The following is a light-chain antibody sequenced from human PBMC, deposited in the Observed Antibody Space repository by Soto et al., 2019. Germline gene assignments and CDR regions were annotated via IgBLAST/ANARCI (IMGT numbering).Light chain of an antibody. J-gene: IGKJ1*01. Sequence: EIVMTQSPATLSVSPGERATLSCRASQNIKSNLAWYQQKPGQAPRLLFYDASTGATDIPGRFSGSGSGTDFTPTISSLQSEDFAVYYCQQYNSLPRTFGHETKVESK. CDR3: QQYNSLPRT. V-gene: IGKV3-15*01. CDR2: DAS. CDR1: QNIKSN.